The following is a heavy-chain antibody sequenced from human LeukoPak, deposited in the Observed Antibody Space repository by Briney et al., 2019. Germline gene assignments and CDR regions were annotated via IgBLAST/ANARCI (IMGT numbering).Heavy chain of an antibody. J-gene: IGHJ4*02. V-gene: IGHV1-2*02. CDR1: GYTFTGYY. D-gene: IGHD3-10*01. Sequence: ASVKVSCKASGYTFTGYYMHWVPQAPGQGLEWMGWINPNSGGTNYAQKFQGRVTMTRDTSISTAYMELSRPRSDDTAVYYCARRYGSGSLDYWGQGTLVTVSS. CDR2: INPNSGGT. CDR3: ARRYGSGSLDY.